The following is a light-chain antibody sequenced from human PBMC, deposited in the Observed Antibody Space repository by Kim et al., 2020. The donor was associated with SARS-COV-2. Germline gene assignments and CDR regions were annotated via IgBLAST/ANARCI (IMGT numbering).Light chain of an antibody. V-gene: IGKV3-15*01. CDR1: QSVSSS. Sequence: EIVMTQSPATLSVSPGERATLSCRASQSVSSSFACYHQQQAEAPRLLLYGAATSSTAITARCSGSGSGTEFILTISSMQYEDDAVDYCQQHNSCPVGTFGQGTKVDIK. J-gene: IGKJ1*01. CDR2: GAA. CDR3: QQHNSCPVGT.